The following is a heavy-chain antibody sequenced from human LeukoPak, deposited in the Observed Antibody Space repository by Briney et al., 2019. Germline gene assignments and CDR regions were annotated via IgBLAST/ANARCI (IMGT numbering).Heavy chain of an antibody. J-gene: IGHJ5*02. CDR1: GGSLSSYY. CDR2: IYYSGST. V-gene: IGHV4-59*08. D-gene: IGHD6-13*01. CDR3: ARASDSSSWENWFDP. Sequence: PSVTLSLTCTVSGGSLSSYYWSWIRQPPGKGLEWIGYIYYSGSTNYNPSLKSRVTISVDTSKNQFSLKLSSVTAADTAVYYCARASDSSSWENWFDPWGQGTLVTVSS.